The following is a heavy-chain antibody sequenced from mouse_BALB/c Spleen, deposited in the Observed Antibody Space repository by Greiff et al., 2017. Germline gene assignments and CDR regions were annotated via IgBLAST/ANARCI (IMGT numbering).Heavy chain of an antibody. J-gene: IGHJ4*01. CDR2: INSNGGST. CDR3: ARQMAMDY. CDR1: GFTFSSYY. Sequence: EVQRVESGGGLVKPGGSLKLSCAASGFTFSSYYMPWVRQTPEKRLELVAAINSNGGSTYYPDTVKGRFTISRDNATNTLYLQMSSLKSEDTALYYCARQMAMDYWGQGTSVTVSS. V-gene: IGHV5-6-2*01.